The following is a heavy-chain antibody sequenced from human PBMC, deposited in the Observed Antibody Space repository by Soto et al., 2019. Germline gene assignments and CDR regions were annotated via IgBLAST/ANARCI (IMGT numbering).Heavy chain of an antibody. Sequence: SPTLSLTCAISGDSVSSNSAAWNWIRQSPSRGLEWLGRTYYRSKWYSDYAVSVKSRITINPDTPKNQFSLQLNSVTPEDTAVYYCARDPGASGSYSGGFDYWGQGTLVTVSS. J-gene: IGHJ4*02. CDR3: ARDPGASGSYSGGFDY. CDR1: GDSVSSNSAA. CDR2: TYYRSKWYS. V-gene: IGHV6-1*01. D-gene: IGHD1-26*01.